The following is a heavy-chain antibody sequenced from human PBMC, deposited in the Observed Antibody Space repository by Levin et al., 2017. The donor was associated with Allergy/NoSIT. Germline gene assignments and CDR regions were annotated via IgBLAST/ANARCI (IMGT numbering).Heavy chain of an antibody. CDR3: ARESYDSGGYYYREASTPHQLDY. D-gene: IGHD3-22*01. V-gene: IGHV3-21*01. Sequence: GGSLRLSCAASGFTFSSYSMNWVRQVPGKGLEWVSSISSSSSYIYYADSVKGRFTIPRDYAKHSLYLQMNTLRAEDTAVYCCARESYDSGGYYYREASTPHQLDYWGQGPRVTVSS. CDR2: ISSSSSYI. CDR1: GFTFSSYS. J-gene: IGHJ4*02.